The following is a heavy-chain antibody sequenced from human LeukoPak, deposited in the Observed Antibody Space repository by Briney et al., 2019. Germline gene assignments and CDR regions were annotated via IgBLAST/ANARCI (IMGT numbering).Heavy chain of an antibody. Sequence: SETLSLTCAVYGGSFSGYYWSWIRQPPGKGLEWIGEINHSGSTNYNPSLKSRVTISVDTSKNQFSLKPSSVTAADTAVYYCAGVVPAAIRGPFDYWGQGTLVTVSS. CDR3: AGVVPAAIRGPFDY. D-gene: IGHD2-2*02. J-gene: IGHJ4*02. CDR2: INHSGST. CDR1: GGSFSGYY. V-gene: IGHV4-34*01.